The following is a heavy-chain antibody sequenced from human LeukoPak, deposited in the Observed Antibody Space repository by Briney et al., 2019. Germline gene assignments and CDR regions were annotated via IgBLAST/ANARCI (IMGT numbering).Heavy chain of an antibody. Sequence: SETLSLTCAVYGGPFGVYYWSWVRQPPAKGLEWIGEINHSGSTNYNPSLKSRVTISVDTSNNHFSLKLSSVTAADTAVYYCAGPGAGDLDYWGQGTLVTV. D-gene: IGHD3-10*01. J-gene: IGHJ4*02. CDR1: GGPFGVYY. CDR2: INHSGST. CDR3: AGPGAGDLDY. V-gene: IGHV4-34*01.